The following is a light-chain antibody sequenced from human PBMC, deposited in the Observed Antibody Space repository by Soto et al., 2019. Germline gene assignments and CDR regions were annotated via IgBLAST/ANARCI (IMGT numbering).Light chain of an antibody. J-gene: IGKJ1*01. V-gene: IGKV1-5*03. Sequence: DIQMTQSPSTLSASVGDRVTITCRASQSISGSLAWYQQKPGKAPNLLIYEASNLKSGVPSRFSGSGSGTEYPLTISSLQPDASASYYCQQYNGYWTFGQGTRVEIK. CDR2: EAS. CDR3: QQYNGYWT. CDR1: QSISGS.